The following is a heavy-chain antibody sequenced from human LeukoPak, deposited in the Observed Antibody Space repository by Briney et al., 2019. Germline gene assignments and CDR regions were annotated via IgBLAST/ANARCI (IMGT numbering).Heavy chain of an antibody. V-gene: IGHV3-20*04. CDR1: GFTFDDYG. J-gene: IGHJ4*02. CDR3: ARDQYDTWSRRGNFDS. D-gene: IGHD3-3*01. Sequence: GSLRLSCAASGFTFDDYGMSWVRQAPGKGLEWVSGINWNGGSTGYADSVKGRFTISRDNAKNSLYLQMNSLRAEDTAVFYCARDQYDTWSRRGNFDSWGQGTLVIVSS. CDR2: INWNGGST.